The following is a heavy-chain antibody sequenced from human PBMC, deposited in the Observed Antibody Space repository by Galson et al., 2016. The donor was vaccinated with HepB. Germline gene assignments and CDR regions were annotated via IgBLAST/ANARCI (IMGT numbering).Heavy chain of an antibody. CDR1: GFTLEDYA. J-gene: IGHJ5*02. D-gene: IGHD6-25*01. V-gene: IGHV3-9*01. CDR3: AKDSDGEIAAAGTTFEA. CDR2: INWNSHYV. Sequence: SLRLSCAASGFTLEDYAMHWVRQAPGKGLEWVSGINWNSHYVAYADSVKGRFTISRDNAKNSLYLQMDGLRGDDTALYYCAKDSDGEIAAAGTTFEAWGQGTLVAVSS.